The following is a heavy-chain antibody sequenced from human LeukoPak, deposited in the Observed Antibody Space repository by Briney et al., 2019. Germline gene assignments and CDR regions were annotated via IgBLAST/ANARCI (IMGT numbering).Heavy chain of an antibody. D-gene: IGHD4-11*01. V-gene: IGHV4-34*01. Sequence: SETLSLTCAVYGGSFSSYYWGWVRQPPGKGLEWIGEINYRGRTNYNPSLKSRVTISIDTSKNQFSLNLRSVTAADTAVYYCARHRQRPTVTHFDYWGQGTLVTVSS. CDR3: ARHRQRPTVTHFDY. CDR1: GGSFSSYY. J-gene: IGHJ4*02. CDR2: INYRGRT.